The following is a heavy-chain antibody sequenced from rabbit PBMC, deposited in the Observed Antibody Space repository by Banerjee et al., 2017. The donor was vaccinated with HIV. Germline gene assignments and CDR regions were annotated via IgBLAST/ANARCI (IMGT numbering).Heavy chain of an antibody. J-gene: IGHJ4*01. D-gene: IGHD2-1*01. Sequence: QEQLVESGGGLVQPEGSLTLTCTASGFALSSNYWIYWVRQAPGKGLEWIGCINTGDGSTYYASWAKGRFTISKTSSTTVTLQMTSLTAADTATYFCARATMMLVINLWGQGTLVTVS. CDR2: INTGDGST. V-gene: IGHV1S45*01. CDR3: ARATMMLVINL. CDR1: GFALSSNYW.